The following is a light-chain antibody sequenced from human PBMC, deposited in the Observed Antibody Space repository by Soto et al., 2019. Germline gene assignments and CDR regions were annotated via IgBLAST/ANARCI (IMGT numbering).Light chain of an antibody. CDR3: QQYNNWPLLT. CDR1: QSVNND. Sequence: EIMVTQSPATLSVSPGERATISCRASQSVNNDLAWYQQKPGQAPRLLIYGASTRATGIPARFGGSGYGTEFTLTISSLQSEDFAIYYCQQYNNWPLLTFGGGTKVEIK. CDR2: GAS. V-gene: IGKV3-15*01. J-gene: IGKJ4*01.